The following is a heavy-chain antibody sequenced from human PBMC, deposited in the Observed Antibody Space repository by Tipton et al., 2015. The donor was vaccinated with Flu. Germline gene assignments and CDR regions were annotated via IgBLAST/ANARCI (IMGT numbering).Heavy chain of an antibody. V-gene: IGHV3-53*01. CDR2: IYSDGST. Sequence: VQLVQSGGGLVQPGGSVRLSCAASGFTVSSNYMSWVRQAPGKGLEWVSVIYSDGSTYYVDSVKGRFTVSRDNSKNMLSLQMNSLRAEDTAVYYCARGQGANPWGQGTLVTVSS. CDR3: ARGQGANP. J-gene: IGHJ5*02. CDR1: GFTVSSNY.